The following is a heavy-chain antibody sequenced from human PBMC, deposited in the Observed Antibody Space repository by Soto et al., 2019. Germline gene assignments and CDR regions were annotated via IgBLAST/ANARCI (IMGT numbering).Heavy chain of an antibody. CDR2: IYYSGRT. V-gene: IGHV4-30-4*01. CDR1: GGSISSDEYY. CDR3: VRELSISPDYLDD. D-gene: IGHD3-3*02. J-gene: IGHJ4*02. Sequence: QVQLQESGPGLVKPSETLSLACTVSGGSISSDEYYWSWIRQPPGEGLEWIGYIYYSGRTLYIPSRRGRVTISTDTSKNQLSLKLSAVSAADTAVYYCVRELSISPDYLDDWGQGILVTVSS.